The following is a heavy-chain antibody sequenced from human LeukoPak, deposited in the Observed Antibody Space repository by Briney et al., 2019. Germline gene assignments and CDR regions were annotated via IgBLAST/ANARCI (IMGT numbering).Heavy chain of an antibody. V-gene: IGHV3-7*01. D-gene: IGHD6-13*01. CDR3: ASADGYSSSWAYYYYYMDV. Sequence: GGSLRLSCTASGFIFSTSWMTWVRQAPGKGLEWVANINLDGSEKYYVDSVKGRFTISRDNAKNSLYLQMNSLRAEDTTVYYCASADGYSSSWAYYYYYMDVWGKGTTVTVSS. J-gene: IGHJ6*03. CDR2: INLDGSEK. CDR1: GFIFSTSW.